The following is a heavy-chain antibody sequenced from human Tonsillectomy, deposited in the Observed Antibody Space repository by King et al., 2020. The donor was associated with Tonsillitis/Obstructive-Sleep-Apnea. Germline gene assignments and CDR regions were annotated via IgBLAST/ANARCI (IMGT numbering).Heavy chain of an antibody. V-gene: IGHV4-4*02. D-gene: IGHD4-17*01. J-gene: IGHJ4*02. CDR3: ARHRRDYGFDY. CDR1: GDSISSNNW. CDR2: IYHSGST. Sequence: VQLQESGPGLVKPSGTLSLTCAVSGDSISSNNWWSWVRQPPGKGLECLGEIYHSGSTTYRPSLKSRLTISGDKSKNQFSLKLNSVTAADTAVYYCARHRRDYGFDYWGQGTLVPVSS.